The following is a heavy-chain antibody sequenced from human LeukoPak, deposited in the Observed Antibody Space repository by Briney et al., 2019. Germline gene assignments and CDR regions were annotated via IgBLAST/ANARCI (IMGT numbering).Heavy chain of an antibody. V-gene: IGHV4-34*01. J-gene: IGHJ3*02. D-gene: IGHD3-22*01. CDR1: DGSFSGYY. Sequence: SETLSLTCAVYDGSFSGYYWSWIRQPPGKGLEWIGEINHSGSTNYNPSLKSRVTISVDTSKNQFSLKLSSVTAADTAVYYCARSYDSSGYPDAFDIWGQGTMVTVSS. CDR2: INHSGST. CDR3: ARSYDSSGYPDAFDI.